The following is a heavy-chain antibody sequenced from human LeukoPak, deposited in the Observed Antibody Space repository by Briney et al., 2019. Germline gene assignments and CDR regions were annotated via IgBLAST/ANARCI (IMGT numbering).Heavy chain of an antibody. V-gene: IGHV1-2*02. J-gene: IGHJ6*03. CDR3: ARGGIAVAGIFYYYYYMDV. D-gene: IGHD6-19*01. Sequence: ASVKVSCKASGYTFTGYYMHWVRQAPGQGLEWMGWINPNSGGTNYAQKFQGRVTMTRNTSISTAYMELSSLRSEDTAVYYCARGGIAVAGIFYYYYYMDVWGKGTTVTISS. CDR2: INPNSGGT. CDR1: GYTFTGYY.